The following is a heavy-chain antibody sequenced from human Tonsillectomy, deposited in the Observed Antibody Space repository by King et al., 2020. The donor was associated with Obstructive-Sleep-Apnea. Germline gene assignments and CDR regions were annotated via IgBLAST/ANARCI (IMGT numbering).Heavy chain of an antibody. J-gene: IGHJ6*02. V-gene: IGHV3-30*18. D-gene: IGHD2-21*01. Sequence: VQLVESGGGVVQPGRSLRLSCAASRFSFSNYGMHWVRQAPGKGLEWVAVISYDGSNKYYADSVKGRFTISRDDSKNILYLQMNSLRAEETAVYYCSKSYSDVEPRNYFYGMDVWGQGTPVTVSS. CDR3: SKSYSDVEPRNYFYGMDV. CDR2: ISYDGSNK. CDR1: RFSFSNYG.